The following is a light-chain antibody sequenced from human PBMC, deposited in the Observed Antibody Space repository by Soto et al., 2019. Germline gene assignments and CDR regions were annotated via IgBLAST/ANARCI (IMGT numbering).Light chain of an antibody. V-gene: IGKV1-5*01. CDR2: DAS. J-gene: IGKJ1*01. Sequence: DIQMTQSPSTLSASLGDRVTITCRASQGISYWLAWYQQKPGKAPKLLIYDASSLESGVPSRFSGSGSGTEFPLTSSSLQADDFATYYCQQYHTYPWTFGEGTKVEI. CDR3: QQYHTYPWT. CDR1: QGISYW.